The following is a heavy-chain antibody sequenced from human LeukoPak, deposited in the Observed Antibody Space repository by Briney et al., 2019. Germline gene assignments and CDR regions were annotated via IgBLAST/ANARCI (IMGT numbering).Heavy chain of an antibody. CDR3: ARVPGYCSSTSCYIYYGIDV. J-gene: IGHJ6*02. CDR1: GGSFSSYY. V-gene: IGHV4-59*10. CDR2: IYTSGST. D-gene: IGHD2-2*01. Sequence: SETLSLTCAVYGGSFSSYYWSWIRQPAGKGLEWIGRIYTSGSTNYNPSLKSRVTMSVDTSKNQFSLKLSSVTAADTAVYYCARVPGYCSSTSCYIYYGIDVWGQGTTVTVSS.